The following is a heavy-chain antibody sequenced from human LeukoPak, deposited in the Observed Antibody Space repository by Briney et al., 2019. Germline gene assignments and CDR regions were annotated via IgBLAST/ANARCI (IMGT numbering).Heavy chain of an antibody. CDR2: IKGDGNQK. J-gene: IGHJ4*02. CDR3: MTNCGGDC. D-gene: IGHD2-8*01. Sequence: GSLRLSCAASGFTFSNSWMNWVRQAPGKGLEWLANIKGDGNQKNYMDSVKGRFVISRDNAKNLLYLQMNSLKAEDTAVYYCMTNCGGDCWGQGTLVTVSS. V-gene: IGHV3-7*01. CDR1: GFTFSNSW.